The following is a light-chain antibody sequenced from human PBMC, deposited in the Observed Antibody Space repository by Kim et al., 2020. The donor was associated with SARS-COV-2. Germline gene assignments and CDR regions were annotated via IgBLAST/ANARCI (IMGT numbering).Light chain of an antibody. V-gene: IGKV1-39*01. CDR3: QQSYTTPIT. CDR2: AAS. CDR1: QSIRNY. J-gene: IGKJ5*01. Sequence: ASVGDRVTITCRASQSIRNYLNWYQQKPGNVPKLLIYAASSLQSGVPSRFSGSGSGTDFTLTISSLQLEDFATYYCQQSYTTPITFGQGTRLEIK.